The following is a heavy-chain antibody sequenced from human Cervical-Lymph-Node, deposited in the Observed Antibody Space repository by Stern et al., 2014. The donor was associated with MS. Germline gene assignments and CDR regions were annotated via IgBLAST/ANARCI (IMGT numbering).Heavy chain of an antibody. CDR1: GGSVSSGSYY. D-gene: IGHD3-22*01. CDR2: IYYSGST. J-gene: IGHJ4*02. Sequence: QVQLQESGPGLVKPSETLSLTCTVSGGSVSSGSYYWSWIRQPPGKGLEGVGYIYYSGSTNYNPSLKSRVTISVDTSKNQFSLKLSSVTAADTAVYYCARDSSGYYMNFDYWGQGTLVTVSS. CDR3: ARDSSGYYMNFDY. V-gene: IGHV4-61*01.